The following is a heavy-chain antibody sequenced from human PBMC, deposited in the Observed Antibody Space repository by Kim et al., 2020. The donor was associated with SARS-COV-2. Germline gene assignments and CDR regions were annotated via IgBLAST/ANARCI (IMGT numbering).Heavy chain of an antibody. D-gene: IGHD3-10*01. V-gene: IGHV3-23*01. Sequence: VKGRFSISRDNSRSTLYLQMNSLRVEDTAVYYCAKITYFYGSGSFRGIDYWGQGTLVTVSS. J-gene: IGHJ4*02. CDR3: AKITYFYGSGSFRGIDY.